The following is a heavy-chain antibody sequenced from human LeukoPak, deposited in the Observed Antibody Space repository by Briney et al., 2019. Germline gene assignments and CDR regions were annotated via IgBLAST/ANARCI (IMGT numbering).Heavy chain of an antibody. J-gene: IGHJ1*01. D-gene: IGHD7-27*01. CDR2: IKSKVHGETI. CDR1: GFTFRNSW. V-gene: IGHV3-15*01. CDR3: TTVWGGD. Sequence: TGGSLRLSCAASGFTFRNSWMSWVRQTPGKGLEWVGRIKSKVHGETIDYAAPVKGRFTISRDDSKNTLYLEMNSLKTEDTAVYYCTTVWGGDWGQGTLVTVSS.